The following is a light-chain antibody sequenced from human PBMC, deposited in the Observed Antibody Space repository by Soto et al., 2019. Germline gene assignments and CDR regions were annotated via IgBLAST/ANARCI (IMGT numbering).Light chain of an antibody. V-gene: IGLV2-23*01. CDR1: SSDVGTYNF. J-gene: IGLJ2*01. CDR3: CSYAGSSTFHVI. Sequence: QSALTQPASVSGSPGQSITISCTGTSSDVGTYNFVSWYQQHPGKAPKLMIYDDSKRPSGVSDRFSGSKSGNTASLTSSGLQAEDEADYYCCSYAGSSTFHVIFGGGTKLTVL. CDR2: DDS.